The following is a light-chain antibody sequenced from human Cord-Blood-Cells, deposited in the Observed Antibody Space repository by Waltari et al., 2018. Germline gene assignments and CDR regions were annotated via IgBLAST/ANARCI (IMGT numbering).Light chain of an antibody. Sequence: DIQMTQSPSSLSAPVGDRVTIPCRASQSIISYLNWYQQKPGKAPKLLIYAASSLQSGVPSRFSGSGSGTDFTLTISSLQPEDFATYYCQQSYSTPLTFGPGTKVDIK. CDR1: QSIISY. J-gene: IGKJ3*01. CDR3: QQSYSTPLT. V-gene: IGKV1-39*01. CDR2: AAS.